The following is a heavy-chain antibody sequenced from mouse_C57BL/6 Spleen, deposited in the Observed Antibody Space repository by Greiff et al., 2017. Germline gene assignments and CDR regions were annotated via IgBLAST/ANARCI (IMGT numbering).Heavy chain of an antibody. J-gene: IGHJ1*03. CDR3: ASDAPWYFDV. V-gene: IGHV1-52*01. CDR2: IDPSDSET. Sequence: QVQLQQPGAELVRPGSSVKLSCKASGYTFTSYWMHWVKQRPIQGLEWIGNIDPSDSETHYNQKFKDKATLTVDKSSSTAYMQLSSLTSEDSAVCDSASDAPWYFDVWGKGTTLTVSS. CDR1: GYTFTSYW.